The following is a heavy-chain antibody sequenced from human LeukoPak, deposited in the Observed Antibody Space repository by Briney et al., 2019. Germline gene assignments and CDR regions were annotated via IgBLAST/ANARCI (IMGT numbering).Heavy chain of an antibody. Sequence: GGSLRLSCAASGFTFSSYAMSWVRQAPGKGLEWVSAISGSGGSTYYADSVEGRFTISRDNSKNTLYLQMNSLRAEDTAVYYCAKDRNTIFGVVTIFDYWGQGTLVTVSS. CDR1: GFTFSSYA. J-gene: IGHJ4*02. CDR2: ISGSGGST. CDR3: AKDRNTIFGVVTIFDY. V-gene: IGHV3-23*01. D-gene: IGHD3-3*01.